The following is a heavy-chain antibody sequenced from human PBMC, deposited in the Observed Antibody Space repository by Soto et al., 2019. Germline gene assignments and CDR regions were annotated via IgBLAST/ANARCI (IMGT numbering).Heavy chain of an antibody. J-gene: IGHJ5*02. CDR2: ISSSGSTI. D-gene: IGHD3-10*01. CDR1: GFTFSDYY. Sequence: QVQLVESGGGLVKPGGSLRLSCAASGFTFSDYYMSWIRQAPGKGLEWVSYISSSGSTIYYADSVKGRFTISRDNAKNSRYLQMNSLRAEDTAVYYCARVTTSSGSYYNWFWFDPWGQGTLVTVSS. CDR3: ARVTTSSGSYYNWFWFDP. V-gene: IGHV3-11*01.